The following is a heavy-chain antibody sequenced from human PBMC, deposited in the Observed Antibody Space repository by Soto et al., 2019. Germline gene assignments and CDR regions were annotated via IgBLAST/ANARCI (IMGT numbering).Heavy chain of an antibody. J-gene: IGHJ6*02. D-gene: IGHD3-10*01. CDR2: IHYSGSI. CDR3: AREGDGGDRDYYGLDV. V-gene: IGHV4-30-4*08. Sequence: QVQLQQSGPGLVKPSQTLSLTCTVSGGSISYEYYHWTWIRQSPGKGLEWIGYIHYSGSIIYNPSFKRRATISVDTAKNPFPLQLSSVTADDTAVYFWAREGDGGDRDYYGLDVWGQGTTVTVSS. CDR1: GGSISYEYYH.